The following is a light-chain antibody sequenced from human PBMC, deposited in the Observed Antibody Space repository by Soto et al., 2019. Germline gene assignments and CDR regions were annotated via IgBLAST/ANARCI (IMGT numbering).Light chain of an antibody. CDR2: EVT. J-gene: IGLJ1*01. CDR1: NGDVGGYNY. V-gene: IGLV2-14*01. Sequence: QSVLTQPASVSGSPGQSITISCTGSNGDVGGYNYVSWYQQHPGKAPKLMIYEVTSRPSGVSNRFSGSKSGNTASLTISGLQAEDEADYYCTSYTNSRTLYVFGTGTKLTVL. CDR3: TSYTNSRTLYV.